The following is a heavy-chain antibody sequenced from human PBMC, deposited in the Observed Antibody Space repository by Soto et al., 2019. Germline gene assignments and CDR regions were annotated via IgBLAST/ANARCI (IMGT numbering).Heavy chain of an antibody. CDR3: ARDLRQLGELDY. D-gene: IGHD3-10*01. V-gene: IGHV3-30-3*01. J-gene: IGHJ4*02. CDR1: GFTFSSYA. CDR2: ISYDGSNK. Sequence: GSLRLSCAASGFTFSSYAMHWVRQAPGKGLEWVAVISYDGSNKYYADSVKGRFTISRDNSKNTLYLQMNSLRAEDTAVYYCARDLRQLGELDYWGQGTLVTVSS.